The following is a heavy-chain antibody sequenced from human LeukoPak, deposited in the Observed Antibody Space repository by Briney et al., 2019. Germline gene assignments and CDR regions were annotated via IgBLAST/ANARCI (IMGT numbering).Heavy chain of an antibody. D-gene: IGHD3-22*01. V-gene: IGHV4-59*12. CDR3: ARQKDDYYDSSRSWDY. Sequence: SETLSLTCTVSGASINNYYWSWVRQPPGKGLEWIGYIYYGGSTNYNPSLKSRVTNSVDTSKNQFSLKLSSVTAADTAVYYCARQKDDYYDSSRSWDYWGQGTLVTVSS. CDR1: GASINNYY. J-gene: IGHJ4*02. CDR2: IYYGGST.